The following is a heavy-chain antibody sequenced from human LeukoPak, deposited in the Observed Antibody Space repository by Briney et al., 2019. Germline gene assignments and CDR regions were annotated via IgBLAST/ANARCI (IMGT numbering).Heavy chain of an antibody. CDR3: AKGGMLEYSSRPFDY. CDR2: ISGSGGST. CDR1: GFTFSSYG. V-gene: IGHV3-23*01. D-gene: IGHD6-13*01. J-gene: IGHJ4*02. Sequence: GGSLRLSCAASGFTFSSYGMSWVRQAPGKGLEWVSAISGSGGSTYYADSVKGRFTISRDNSKNTLYLQMNSLRAEDTAVYYCAKGGMLEYSSRPFDYWGQGTLVTVSS.